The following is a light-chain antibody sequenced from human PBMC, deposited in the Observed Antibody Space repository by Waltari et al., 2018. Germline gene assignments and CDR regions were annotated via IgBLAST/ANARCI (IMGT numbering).Light chain of an antibody. CDR1: QTVRTTY. CDR3: QQYDISPLT. J-gene: IGKJ4*01. CDR2: GAS. V-gene: IGKV3-20*01. Sequence: EIVLTQSPGTLSLSPGEGATLSCRASQTVRTTYLAWYQQKPGQAPTLLIDGASSRATGIPDRFSGSGSGTDFSLTISSLEPEDFAVYYCQQYDISPLTFGGGTKVEIK.